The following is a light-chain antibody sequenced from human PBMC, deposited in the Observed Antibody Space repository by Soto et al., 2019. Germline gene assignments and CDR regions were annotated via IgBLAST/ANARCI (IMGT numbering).Light chain of an antibody. J-gene: IGLJ1*01. Sequence: VLTQPASVSGSPGQSITISCTGTSSDFTGYNYVSWYQQYPGKVPKLLIYYVSDRPSGVSNRFSGSKSGNTASLTISGLQAEDEADYFCTSFTSDHLYGFGTGTKVTVL. V-gene: IGLV2-14*03. CDR1: SSDFTGYNY. CDR2: YVS. CDR3: TSFTSDHLYG.